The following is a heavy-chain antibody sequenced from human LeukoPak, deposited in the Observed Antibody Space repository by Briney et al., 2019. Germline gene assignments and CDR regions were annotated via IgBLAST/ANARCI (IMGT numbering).Heavy chain of an antibody. V-gene: IGHV3-11*01. CDR2: ISSSGSTI. Sequence: GGSLRLSCAASGFTFSDYYMSWIRQAPGKGLEWVSYISSSGSTIYYADSVKGRFTISRDNAKNSLYLQMNSLRAEDTAVYYCARGREYSGYPRLGYYYYGMDVWGQGTTVTVSS. CDR1: GFTFSDYY. J-gene: IGHJ6*02. D-gene: IGHD5-12*01. CDR3: ARGREYSGYPRLGYYYYGMDV.